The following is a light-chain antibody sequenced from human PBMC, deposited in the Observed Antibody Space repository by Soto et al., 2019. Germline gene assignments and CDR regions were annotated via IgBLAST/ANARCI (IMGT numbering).Light chain of an antibody. CDR3: CSYAGSYTFYV. Sequence: QSALTQPRSVSGSPGQSVTISCTGTSSDVCGYNYVSWYQQHPGKAPKLMIYDVSKRPSGVPDRFSGSKSGNTASLTISGLQAEDEADYYCCSYAGSYTFYVFGTGTKVTVL. CDR1: SSDVCGYNY. CDR2: DVS. J-gene: IGLJ1*01. V-gene: IGLV2-11*01.